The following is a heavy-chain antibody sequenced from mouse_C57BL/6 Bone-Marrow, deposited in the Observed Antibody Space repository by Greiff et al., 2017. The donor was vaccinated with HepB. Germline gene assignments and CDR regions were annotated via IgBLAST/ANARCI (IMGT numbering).Heavy chain of an antibody. D-gene: IGHD2-1*01. CDR3: ASADENYPYWYCEV. CDR2: IDPEDGET. CDR1: GFNITDYY. J-gene: IGHJ1*03. Sequence: VQLQQSVAELVRPGASVKLSCTASGFNITDYYMHWVKQRTEQGLEWIGRIDPEDGETKYAPKFQGKATITADTSSNTAYLQLSSRTSEDAAVYYWASADENYPYWYCEVWGTGTTVTVAS. V-gene: IGHV14-2*01.